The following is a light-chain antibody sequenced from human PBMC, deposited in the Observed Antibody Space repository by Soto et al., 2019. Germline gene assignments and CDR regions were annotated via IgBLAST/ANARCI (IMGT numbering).Light chain of an antibody. CDR3: QQYYSYPYT. J-gene: IGKJ2*01. V-gene: IGKV1-8*01. CDR2: AAS. Sequence: AIRMTQSPSSLSASTGDRVTITCRASQGISSYLAWYQQKPGKAPKLLIYAASTLQSGVPSRFSGSGSGTDFTRTISCLQSEDFATYYWQQYYSYPYTCGQGTKLEIK. CDR1: QGISSY.